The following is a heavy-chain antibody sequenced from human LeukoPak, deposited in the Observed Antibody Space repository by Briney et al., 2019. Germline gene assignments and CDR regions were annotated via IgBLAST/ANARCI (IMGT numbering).Heavy chain of an antibody. J-gene: IGHJ4*02. Sequence: ASVKVSCKASGYTFTGYYMHWVRQAPGQGLEWMGWINPNSGGTNYAQKFQGRVTMTRDMSISTAYMELSRLTSDDTAMYYCARGRYGLLSGYDYWGQGAMVTVSS. CDR1: GYTFTGYY. D-gene: IGHD3-22*01. CDR3: ARGRYGLLSGYDY. CDR2: INPNSGGT. V-gene: IGHV1-2*02.